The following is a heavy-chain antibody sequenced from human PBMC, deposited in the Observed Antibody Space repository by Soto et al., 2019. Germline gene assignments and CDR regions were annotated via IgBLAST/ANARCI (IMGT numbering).Heavy chain of an antibody. CDR1: RGSISSYY. CDR3: ARESAGSGKNNWFDP. Sequence: LSETLSLTCSVSRGSISSYYWSWVRQPPGKGLEWIGFIHRTGSTKYNPSLESRVTISVDTSQNQLSLRLSSVTAADTAVYYCARESAGSGKNNWFDPWGQGILVTVSS. D-gene: IGHD3-10*01. CDR2: IHRTGST. J-gene: IGHJ5*02. V-gene: IGHV4-59*01.